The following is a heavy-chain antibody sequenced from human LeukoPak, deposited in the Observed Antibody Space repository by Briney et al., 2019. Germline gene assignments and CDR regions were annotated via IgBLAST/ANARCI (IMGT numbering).Heavy chain of an antibody. Sequence: PGGSLRLSCAASGFTFSSYAMSWVRQAPGKGLEWVSGISGGGSSTYSADSVKGRFTISRDNSKNMLYLQMNSLRVEDTAVYYCAARWPQRIYWGQGTLVTVSS. D-gene: IGHD5-24*01. CDR1: GFTFSSYA. J-gene: IGHJ4*02. V-gene: IGHV3-23*01. CDR3: AARWPQRIY. CDR2: ISGGGSST.